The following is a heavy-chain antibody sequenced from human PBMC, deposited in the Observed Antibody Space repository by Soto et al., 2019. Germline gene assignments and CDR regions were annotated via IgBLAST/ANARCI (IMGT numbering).Heavy chain of an antibody. CDR3: ASGDYDVLTGYSYDD. D-gene: IGHD3-9*01. CDR1: GGTFNNYG. J-gene: IGHJ4*02. CDR2: IIPMIGRT. V-gene: IGHV1-69*01. Sequence: QVSLVQSGAEVKKPGSSVKVSCKASGGTFNNYGMGWVRQAPGQGLEWMGGIIPMIGRTNYAEKFQGRVTLTADASRSTAHMELRSLRSEDAAVYYCASGDYDVLTGYSYDDWGQGTLVTVSS.